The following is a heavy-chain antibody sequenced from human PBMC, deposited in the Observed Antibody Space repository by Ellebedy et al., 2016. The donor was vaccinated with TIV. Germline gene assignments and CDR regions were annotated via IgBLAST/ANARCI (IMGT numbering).Heavy chain of an antibody. Sequence: ASVKVSXKASGYTFTSYDINWVRQATGQGLEWMGWMNPNSGNTGYAQKFQGRVTMTRNTSISTAYMELSSLRSEDTAVYYCARALCSSTSQCYRAIYYYGMDVWGQGTTVTVSS. CDR2: MNPNSGNT. CDR3: ARALCSSTSQCYRAIYYYGMDV. D-gene: IGHD2-2*01. J-gene: IGHJ6*02. V-gene: IGHV1-8*01. CDR1: GYTFTSYD.